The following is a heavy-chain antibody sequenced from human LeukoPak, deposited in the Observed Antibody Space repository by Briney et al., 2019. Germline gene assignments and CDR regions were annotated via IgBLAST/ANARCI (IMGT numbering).Heavy chain of an antibody. V-gene: IGHV1-8*01. CDR1: GYTFTSYD. CDR3: AGSLSGYYPQYGMDV. Sequence: GASVKVSCKASGYTFTSYDINWVRQATGQGLEWMGWMNPNSGNTGYAQKFQGRVTMTRNTSISTAYMELSSLRSEDTAVYYCAGSLSGYYPQYGMDVWGQGTTVTVSS. D-gene: IGHD3-3*01. CDR2: MNPNSGNT. J-gene: IGHJ6*02.